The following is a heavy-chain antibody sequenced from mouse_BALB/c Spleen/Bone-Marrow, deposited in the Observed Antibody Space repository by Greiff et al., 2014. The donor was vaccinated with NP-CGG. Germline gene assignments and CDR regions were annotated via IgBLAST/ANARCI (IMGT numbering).Heavy chain of an antibody. D-gene: IGHD1-2*01. CDR2: INPSNGRT. V-gene: IGHV1S81*02. Sequence: VQLQQSGAVLVKPGASVKLSCKASGYTFTSYWMHWVKQRPGQGLEWIGEINPSNGRTNYNEKFKSKATLTVDKSSSTAYMQLSSLTSEDSAVYYCARYATATYWFAYWGQGTLVTVSA. J-gene: IGHJ3*01. CDR3: ARYATATYWFAY. CDR1: GYTFTSYW.